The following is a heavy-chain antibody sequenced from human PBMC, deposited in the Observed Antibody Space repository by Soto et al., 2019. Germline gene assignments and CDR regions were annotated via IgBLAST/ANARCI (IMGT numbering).Heavy chain of an antibody. J-gene: IGHJ5*02. CDR1: GYTFTSYD. V-gene: IGHV1-8*01. CDR3: ARGRWVNTMVRGRQSAFDP. CDR2: MNPNSGNT. D-gene: IGHD3-10*01. Sequence: VASVKVSCKASGYTFTSYDINWVRQATGQGLEWMGWMNPNSGNTGYAQKFQGRVTMTRNTSISTAYMELSSLRSEDTAVYYCARGRWVNTMVRGRQSAFDPWGQGTLVTVSS.